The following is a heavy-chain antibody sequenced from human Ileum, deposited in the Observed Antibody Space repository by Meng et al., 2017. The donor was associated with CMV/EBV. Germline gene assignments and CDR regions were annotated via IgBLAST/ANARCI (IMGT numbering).Heavy chain of an antibody. CDR2: IRYDANNE. V-gene: IGHV3-30*02. CDR1: GFTFSTYG. J-gene: IGHJ6*02. Sequence: GESLKISCAASGFTFSTYGMHWVRQAPGKGLEWVAYIRYDANNEYYIDSVEGRFTISRDNSRNTVYLQMNSLKPEDTAMYYCAKGGSGSYPTYGMDVWGQGTTVTVSS. D-gene: IGHD1-26*01. CDR3: AKGGSGSYPTYGMDV.